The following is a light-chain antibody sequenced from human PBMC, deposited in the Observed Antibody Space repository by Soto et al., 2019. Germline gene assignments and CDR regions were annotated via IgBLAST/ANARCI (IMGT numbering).Light chain of an antibody. V-gene: IGKV1-5*03. CDR3: QQYDTYWT. Sequence: IQRTQSPSTLSASVGDRVTITCRASQSISSWLAWYQQKPGKAPKLLIYKASSLESGVPSRFSGSGSGTEYSLTISSLQPDDVATYYCQQYDTYWTFGQGTKVDIK. CDR2: KAS. J-gene: IGKJ1*01. CDR1: QSISSW.